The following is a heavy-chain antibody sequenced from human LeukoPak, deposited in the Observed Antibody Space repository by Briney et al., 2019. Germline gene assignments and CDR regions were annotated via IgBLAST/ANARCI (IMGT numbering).Heavy chain of an antibody. CDR2: INHSGST. Sequence: PSETLSLTCAVYGGSFSGYYWSWIRQPPGKGLEWIGEINHSGSTNYNPSLKSQVTISVDTSKNQFSLKLSSVTAADTAVYYCARGPSTRRRYSSSWYAGGWFDPWGQGTLVTVSS. J-gene: IGHJ5*02. D-gene: IGHD6-13*01. V-gene: IGHV4-34*01. CDR1: GGSFSGYY. CDR3: ARGPSTRRRYSSSWYAGGWFDP.